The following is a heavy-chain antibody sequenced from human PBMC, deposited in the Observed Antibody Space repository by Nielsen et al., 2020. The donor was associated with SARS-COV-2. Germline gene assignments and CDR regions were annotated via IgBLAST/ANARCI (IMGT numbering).Heavy chain of an antibody. J-gene: IGHJ6*02. Sequence: GGSLRLSCAASGFTSSSYDMHWVRQATGKGLEWVSAIGTAGDTYYPGSVKGRFTISRDNSKNTLYLQMNSLRAEDTAVYYCARELDDFWSGYYLIPYYYYGMDVWGQGTTVTVSS. D-gene: IGHD3-3*01. CDR3: ARELDDFWSGYYLIPYYYYGMDV. CDR1: GFTSSSYD. V-gene: IGHV3-13*04. CDR2: IGTAGDT.